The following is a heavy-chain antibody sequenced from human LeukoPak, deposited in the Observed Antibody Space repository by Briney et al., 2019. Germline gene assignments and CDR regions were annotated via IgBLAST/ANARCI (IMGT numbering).Heavy chain of an antibody. V-gene: IGHV3-66*01. J-gene: IGHJ5*02. CDR2: IYSGGST. CDR1: GFTVSSNY. Sequence: GGSLRVSCAASGFTVSSNYMSWVRQAPGKGLEWVSVIYSGGSTYYADSVKGRFTISRDNSKNTLYLQMNSLRAEDTAVYYCARGIVGAFNWFDPWGQGTLVTVSS. D-gene: IGHD1-26*01. CDR3: ARGIVGAFNWFDP.